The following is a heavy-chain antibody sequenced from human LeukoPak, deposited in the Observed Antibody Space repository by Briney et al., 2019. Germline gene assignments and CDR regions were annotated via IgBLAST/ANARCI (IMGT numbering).Heavy chain of an antibody. J-gene: IGHJ3*02. CDR2: ISAYNGNT. CDR1: GYTFTSYG. V-gene: IGHV1-18*01. CDR3: ARVGIAARVGGAFDI. D-gene: IGHD6-6*01. Sequence: ASVKVSCKASGYTFTSYGISWVRQAPGQGLEWMGWISAYNGNTNYAQKVQGRVTMTTDTSTNTAYMELRSLRSDDTAVYYCARVGIAARVGGAFDIWGQGTMVTVSS.